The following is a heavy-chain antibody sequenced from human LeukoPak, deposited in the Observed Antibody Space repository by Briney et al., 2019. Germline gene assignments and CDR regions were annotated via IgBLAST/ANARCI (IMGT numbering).Heavy chain of an antibody. D-gene: IGHD1-26*01. CDR2: ISSISSYI. Sequence: GGSLRLSCAASGFTFSSYAMSWVRQAPGKGLEWVSSISSISSYIYYADSVKGRFTVSRDNAKNSLYLQMDSLRAEDTAVYYCARDPSGTYYPRVSGALDIWGQGTMVTVSS. V-gene: IGHV3-21*01. CDR3: ARDPSGTYYPRVSGALDI. CDR1: GFTFSSYA. J-gene: IGHJ3*02.